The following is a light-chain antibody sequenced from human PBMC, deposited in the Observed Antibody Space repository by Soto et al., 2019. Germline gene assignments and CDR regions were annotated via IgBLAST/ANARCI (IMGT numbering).Light chain of an antibody. V-gene: IGKV4-1*01. Sequence: DIVMTQSPDSLSVSLGDRATINCKSSQRILYRSNSKYYLAWYQQKPGHPPKLLIYWASTRGSGVPDRFSGSGSGTDFTLTISSLQAEDVAIYFCQQFFSVPLTFGGGTKVEIK. CDR2: WAS. CDR3: QQFFSVPLT. J-gene: IGKJ4*01. CDR1: QRILYRSNSKYY.